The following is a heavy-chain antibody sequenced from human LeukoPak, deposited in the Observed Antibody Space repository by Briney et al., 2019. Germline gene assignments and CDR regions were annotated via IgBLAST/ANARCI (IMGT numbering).Heavy chain of an antibody. CDR3: ARGRKRFVGIAAADFDL. D-gene: IGHD6-13*01. Sequence: ASVKVSCKASGYTSTSYDINWVRQATGQGLEGMGWMNPNSGNTGYAQKFQGRVTMTRNTSISTAYMELSSLRSEDTAVYYCARGRKRFVGIAAADFDLWGQGTLVTVSS. V-gene: IGHV1-8*01. CDR1: GYTSTSYD. J-gene: IGHJ4*02. CDR2: MNPNSGNT.